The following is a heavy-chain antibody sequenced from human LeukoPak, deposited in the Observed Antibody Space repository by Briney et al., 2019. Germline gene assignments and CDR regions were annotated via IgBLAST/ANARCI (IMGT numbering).Heavy chain of an antibody. Sequence: SCKASGGTFSSYAMSWVRQAPGKGLEWVSAISGSGGSTYYADSVKGRFTISRDNSKNTLYLQMNSLRAEDTAVYYCAKVIFRWYYYDSSGYYPPFDYWGQGTLVTVSS. J-gene: IGHJ4*02. CDR1: GGTFSSYA. D-gene: IGHD3-22*01. CDR2: ISGSGGST. V-gene: IGHV3-23*01. CDR3: AKVIFRWYYYDSSGYYPPFDY.